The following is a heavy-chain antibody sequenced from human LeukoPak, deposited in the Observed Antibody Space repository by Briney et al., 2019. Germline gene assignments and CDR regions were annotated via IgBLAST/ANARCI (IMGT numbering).Heavy chain of an antibody. CDR3: AREPPAYCGADCYALGY. V-gene: IGHV1-2*02. CDR1: GYTFTGYY. CDR2: INLHSGGT. D-gene: IGHD2-21*02. Sequence: APVKVSCKASGYTFTGYYMHWVRQAPGQGPEWMGWINLHSGGTNYARNFQGRVTMTRDTSITTAYVELSRLTSDDTATYYCAREPPAYCGADCYALGYWGQGALVTVSS. J-gene: IGHJ4*02.